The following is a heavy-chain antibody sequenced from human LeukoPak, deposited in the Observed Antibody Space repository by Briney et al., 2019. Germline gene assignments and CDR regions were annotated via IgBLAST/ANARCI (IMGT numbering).Heavy chain of an antibody. CDR2: IIPILGIA. J-gene: IGHJ4*02. CDR3: ARDSDTAMAQRYYFDY. Sequence: SVKVSCKASGGTFSSYAISWVRQAPGQGLEWMGRIIPILGIANYAQKFQGRVTITADKCTSTAYMELSSLRSEDTAVYCCARDSDTAMAQRYYFDYWGQGTLVTVSS. V-gene: IGHV1-69*04. CDR1: GGTFSSYA. D-gene: IGHD5-18*01.